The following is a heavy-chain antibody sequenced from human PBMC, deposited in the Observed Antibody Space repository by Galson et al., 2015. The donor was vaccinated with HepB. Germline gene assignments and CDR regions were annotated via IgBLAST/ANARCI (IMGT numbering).Heavy chain of an antibody. CDR1: GFTFSSYS. D-gene: IGHD3-9*01. CDR3: ARDSIKYYDILTGYGMDV. Sequence: SLRLSCAASGFTFSSYSMNWVRQAPGKGLEWVSYISSSSSTIYYADSVKGRFTISRDNAKNSLYLQMNSLRDEDTAVYYCARDSIKYYDILTGYGMDVWGQGTTVTVSS. V-gene: IGHV3-48*02. CDR2: ISSSSSTI. J-gene: IGHJ6*02.